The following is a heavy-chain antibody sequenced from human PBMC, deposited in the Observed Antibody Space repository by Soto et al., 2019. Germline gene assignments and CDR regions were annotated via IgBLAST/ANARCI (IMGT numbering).Heavy chain of an antibody. J-gene: IGHJ6*02. CDR2: INGYTGNT. D-gene: IGHD7-27*01. CDR3: ALSWVTGKGGIDV. CDR1: GYTFTSYG. Sequence: QVQLVQSGAEVKKPGASVKVSCKASGYTFTSYGLSWVRQAHGQGLEWMGWINGYTGNTNYAQKCQGRVTMTTDTTTNTAYLDLWTLISDDTAVYYCALSWVTGKGGIDVWGQGTTVTVSS. V-gene: IGHV1-18*01.